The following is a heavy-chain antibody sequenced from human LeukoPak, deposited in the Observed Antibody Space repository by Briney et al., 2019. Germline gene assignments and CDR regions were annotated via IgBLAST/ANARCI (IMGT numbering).Heavy chain of an antibody. CDR2: IYYSGST. V-gene: IGHV4-30-4*01. D-gene: IGHD4-11*01. CDR3: ARQWDDYIFDY. CDR1: GGSISSGDYY. Sequence: SETLSLTCTVSGGSISSGDYYWSWIRQPPGKGLEWIGYIYYSGSTYYNPSLKSRVTISVDTSKNQFSLKLNSVTAADTAVYYCARQWDDYIFDYWGQGTLVTVSS. J-gene: IGHJ4*02.